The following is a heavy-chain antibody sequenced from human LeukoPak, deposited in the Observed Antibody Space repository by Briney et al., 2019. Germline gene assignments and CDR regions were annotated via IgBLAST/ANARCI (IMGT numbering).Heavy chain of an antibody. CDR3: ARGRLRPDY. J-gene: IGHJ4*02. D-gene: IGHD5-12*01. CDR1: GGSISSGSYY. CDR2: IYTSGST. V-gene: IGHV4-61*02. Sequence: SETLSLTCTVSGGSISSGSYYWSWIRQPAGKGLEWIGRIYTSGSTNYNPSLKSRVTISVDTSKNQFSLKLSSVTAADTAVYYCARGRLRPDYWGQGTLVTVSS.